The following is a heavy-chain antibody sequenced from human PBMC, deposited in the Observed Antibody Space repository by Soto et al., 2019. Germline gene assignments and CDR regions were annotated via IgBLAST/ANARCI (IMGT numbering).Heavy chain of an antibody. CDR2: IYRSGSP. J-gene: IGHJ6*02. Sequence: LTCTVSGGSINSGDAYWSWIRQSPGKGLEWIGYIYRSGSPYYNPSLGSRFTISVDTSKNQFFLKLNSVTAADTAVYYCAREGAASHSYYYGTDVWGQGATVTVSS. D-gene: IGHD3-16*01. CDR1: GGSINSGDAY. V-gene: IGHV4-30-4*01. CDR3: AREGAASHSYYYGTDV.